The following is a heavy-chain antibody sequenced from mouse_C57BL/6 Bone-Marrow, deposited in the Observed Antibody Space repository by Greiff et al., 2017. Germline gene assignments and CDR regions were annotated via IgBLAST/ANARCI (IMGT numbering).Heavy chain of an antibody. D-gene: IGHD1-1*01. CDR2: IYPRSGNT. J-gene: IGHJ4*01. Sequence: QVQLKESGAELARPGASVKLSCKASGYTFTSYGISWVKQRTGQGLEWIGEIYPRSGNTYYNEKFKGKATLTADKSSSTAYIELRSLTSEDSAVYFCAKKGGYYARRIYAMDYWGQKTSVTVSS. CDR3: AKKGGYYARRIYAMDY. CDR1: GYTFTSYG. V-gene: IGHV1-81*01.